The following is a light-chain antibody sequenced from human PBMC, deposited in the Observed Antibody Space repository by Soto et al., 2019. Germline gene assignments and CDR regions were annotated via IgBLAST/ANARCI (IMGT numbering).Light chain of an antibody. CDR1: QSLLHSIGYTC. CDR3: MQSLQTPWT. V-gene: IGKV2-28*01. Sequence: IVMTQSPLSLPVTPGEPASISCRSSQSLLHSIGYTCLDWYLQKPGQSPQLLIYLGSNRSSGVPDRFSGSGSGTDFTLEISRVEAEDVGIYYCMQSLQTPWTFGQGTKVDIK. J-gene: IGKJ1*01. CDR2: LGS.